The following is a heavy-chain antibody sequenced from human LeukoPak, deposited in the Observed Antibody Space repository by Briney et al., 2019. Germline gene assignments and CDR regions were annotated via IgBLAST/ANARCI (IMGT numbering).Heavy chain of an antibody. Sequence: PGGSLRLSCAASEFTFRSYAMQWVRQAPGKGLEWVSGISGSGDSTFYADSVKGRFTISRDNSKNTLYLQMNSLSAEDTAVYYCEKYLSAKGPPYALQVWGQGTTVTVSS. CDR1: EFTFRSYA. V-gene: IGHV3-23*01. CDR3: EKYLSAKGPPYALQV. J-gene: IGHJ6*02. CDR2: ISGSGDST.